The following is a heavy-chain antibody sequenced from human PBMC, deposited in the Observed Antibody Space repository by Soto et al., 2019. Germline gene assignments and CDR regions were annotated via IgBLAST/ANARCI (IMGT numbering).Heavy chain of an antibody. J-gene: IGHJ4*02. V-gene: IGHV4-59*01. D-gene: IGHD1-26*01. CDR2: TYYSGST. Sequence: PSETLSLTCTISGASIRNYYWSWVRQPPGKGLEWIGYTYYSGSTNYNPSLKSRVTMSVDTSKRQFSLKLSSVTAADTAVYYCAYGGSYDGYFDFWGQGALVTVSS. CDR1: GASIRNYY. CDR3: AYGGSYDGYFDF.